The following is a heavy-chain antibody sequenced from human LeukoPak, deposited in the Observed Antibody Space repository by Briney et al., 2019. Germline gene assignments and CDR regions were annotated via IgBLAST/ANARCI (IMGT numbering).Heavy chain of an antibody. D-gene: IGHD3-16*02. V-gene: IGHV4-34*01. Sequence: PSETLSLTCAVYGGSFSGYYWSWIRQPPGKGLEWIGEINHSGSTNYNPSLKSRVTISVDTSKNQFSLKLSSVTAADAAVYYCARQSIMITFGGVIVRNWFDPWGQGTLVTVSS. CDR3: ARQSIMITFGGVIVRNWFDP. J-gene: IGHJ5*02. CDR2: INHSGST. CDR1: GGSFSGYY.